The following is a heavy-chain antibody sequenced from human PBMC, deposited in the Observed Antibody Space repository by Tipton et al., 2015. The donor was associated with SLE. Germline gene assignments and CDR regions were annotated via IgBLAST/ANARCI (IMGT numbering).Heavy chain of an antibody. CDR2: IHNSGTN. V-gene: IGHV4-59*08. Sequence: LRLSCSVSGGSISSSYWTWIRQPPGKGLEWIGYIHNSGTNSYNPSLKSRVTMTIDTSKNQFSLKLSSVTAADTAVYYCGTVPYILYWGQGTLVTVSS. CDR1: GGSISSSY. J-gene: IGHJ4*02. CDR3: GTVPYILY. D-gene: IGHD4-17*01.